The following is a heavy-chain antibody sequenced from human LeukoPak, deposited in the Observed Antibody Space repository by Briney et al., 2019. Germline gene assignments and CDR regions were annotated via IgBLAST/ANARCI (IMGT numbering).Heavy chain of an antibody. J-gene: IGHJ4*02. Sequence: GGSLRLSCAASGFTFSSYAMHWVRQAPGKGLEWVAVISYDGSNKYYADSVKGRFTISGDNSKNTLYLQMNSLRAEDTAVYYCAREGRLGELSPMDYWGQGTLVTVSS. D-gene: IGHD3-16*02. CDR1: GFTFSSYA. V-gene: IGHV3-30-3*01. CDR2: ISYDGSNK. CDR3: AREGRLGELSPMDY.